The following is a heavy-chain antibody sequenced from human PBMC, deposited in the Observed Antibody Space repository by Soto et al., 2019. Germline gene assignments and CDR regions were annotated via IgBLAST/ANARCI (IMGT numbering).Heavy chain of an antibody. Sequence: GGSLRLSCAASGFTFSSYDMHWVRQATGKGLEWVSAIGTAGDTYYPGSVKGRFTISRENAKNSLYLQMNSLRAGDTAVYYCARESYDFWSGYRNYYYYMDVWGKGTTVTVSS. CDR1: GFTFSSYD. CDR2: IGTAGDT. J-gene: IGHJ6*03. V-gene: IGHV3-13*01. D-gene: IGHD3-3*01. CDR3: ARESYDFWSGYRNYYYYMDV.